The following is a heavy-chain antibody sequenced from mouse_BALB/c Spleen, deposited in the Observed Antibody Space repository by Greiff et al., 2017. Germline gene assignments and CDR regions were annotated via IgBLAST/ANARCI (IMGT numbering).Heavy chain of an antibody. D-gene: IGHD1-1*01. Sequence: VQLKESGAELVKPGASVKLSCTASGFNIKDTYMHWVKQRPEQGLEWIGRIDPANGNTKYDPKFQSKATITADTSSNTAYLQLSSLTSEDTAVYYCATYYGSSWFAYWGQGTLVTVSA. CDR3: ATYYGSSWFAY. CDR2: IDPANGNT. J-gene: IGHJ3*01. V-gene: IGHV14-3*02. CDR1: GFNIKDTY.